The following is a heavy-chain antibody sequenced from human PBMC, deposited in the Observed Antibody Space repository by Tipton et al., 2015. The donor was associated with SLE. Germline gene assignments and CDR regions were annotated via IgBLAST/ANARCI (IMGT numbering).Heavy chain of an antibody. CDR3: AKSTTSSSWYYFDS. V-gene: IGHV3-23*01. D-gene: IGHD6-13*01. CDR2: ISGIGGST. CDR1: GFTFSSYA. Sequence: SLRLSCAASGFTFSSYAMSWVRQAPGKGLEWVSAISGIGGSTYYADSVKGRFTISRDNSKNTLYLQMNSLRAEDTAVYYCAKSTTSSSWYYFDSWGQGTLVTVSS. J-gene: IGHJ4*02.